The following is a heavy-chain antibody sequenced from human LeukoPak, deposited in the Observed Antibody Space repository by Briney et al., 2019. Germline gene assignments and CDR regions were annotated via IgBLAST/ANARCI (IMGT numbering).Heavy chain of an antibody. CDR3: ARRPGGNSNYYYYMDV. CDR1: GYTLTSYY. Sequence: ASVKVSCKASGYTLTSYYMHWVRQAPGQGLEWMGLINPSGGSTSYAQKFQGRVTMTRDMSTSTVYMELSSLRSEDTAVYYCARRPGGNSNYYYYMDVWGKGTTVTVSS. J-gene: IGHJ6*03. V-gene: IGHV1-46*01. D-gene: IGHD4-23*01. CDR2: INPSGGST.